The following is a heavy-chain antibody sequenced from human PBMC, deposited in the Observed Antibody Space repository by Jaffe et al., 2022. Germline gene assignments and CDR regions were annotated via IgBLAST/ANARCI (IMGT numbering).Heavy chain of an antibody. V-gene: IGHV1-69*05. D-gene: IGHD3-10*01. CDR1: GGTFSSYA. CDR3: ARRRLDYYGSGSYYNEYYFDY. Sequence: QVQLVQSGAEVKKPGSSVKVSCKASGGTFSSYAISWVRQAPGQGLEWMGGIIPIFGTANYAQKFQGRVTITTDESTSTAYMELSSLRSEDTAVYYCARRRLDYYGSGSYYNEYYFDYWGQGTLVTVSS. CDR2: IIPIFGTA. J-gene: IGHJ4*02.